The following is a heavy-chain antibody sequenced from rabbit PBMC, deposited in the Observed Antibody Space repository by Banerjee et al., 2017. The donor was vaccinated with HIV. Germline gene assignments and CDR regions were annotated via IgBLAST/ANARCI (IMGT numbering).Heavy chain of an antibody. V-gene: IGHV1S45*01. Sequence: QEQLEESGGGLVKPEGSLTLTCKASGVSFNDKDVMCWVRQAPGKGLEWIACINSGDGRTDYASWAKGRFTISKTSSTTVTLQMTSLTVADTATYFCTRNFDLWGPGTLVTVS. CDR2: INSGDGRT. CDR1: GVSFNDKDV. CDR3: TRNFDL. J-gene: IGHJ4*01.